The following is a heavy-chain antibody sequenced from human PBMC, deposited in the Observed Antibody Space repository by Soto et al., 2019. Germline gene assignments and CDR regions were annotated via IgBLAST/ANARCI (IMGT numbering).Heavy chain of an antibody. CDR2: IIPIFGTA. CDR1: GGTFSSYA. J-gene: IGHJ4*02. CDR3: ASKGVGIKRWLQFDY. D-gene: IGHD3-3*01. Sequence: QVQLVQSGAEVKKPGSSVKVSCKASGGTFSSYAISWVRQAPGQGLEWMGGIIPIFGTANYAQKFQGRVTIXXDXYXSTAYMELSSLRSEDTAVYYCASKGVGIKRWLQFDYWGQGTLVTVSS. V-gene: IGHV1-69*12.